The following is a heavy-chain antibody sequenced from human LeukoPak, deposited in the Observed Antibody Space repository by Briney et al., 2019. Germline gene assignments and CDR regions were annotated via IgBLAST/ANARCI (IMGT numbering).Heavy chain of an antibody. V-gene: IGHV3-11*01. CDR3: ARSVYNWNDVDY. D-gene: IGHD1-20*01. CDR2: ISSTLVTT. CDR1: GFIFSDYY. J-gene: IGHJ4*02. Sequence: GGSLRLSCAASGFIFSDYYMSWIRQAPGKGLEWVSYISSTLVTTYYADSVKGRFTISRDNAKNSLYLQMNSLRAEYTAVYYCARSVYNWNDVDYWGQGTLVTVSS.